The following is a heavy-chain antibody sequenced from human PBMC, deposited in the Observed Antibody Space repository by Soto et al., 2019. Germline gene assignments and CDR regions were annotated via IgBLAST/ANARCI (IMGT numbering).Heavy chain of an antibody. CDR1: GGSISSYY. J-gene: IGHJ4*02. CDR3: AQYLAYCGGDCYYFDY. D-gene: IGHD2-21*02. V-gene: IGHV4-4*07. Sequence: SETLSLTCTVSGGSISSYYWSWIRQPAGKGLEWIGRIYYSGSTNYNPSLKSRVTISVDTSKNQFSLKLSSVTAADTAVYYCAQYLAYCGGDCYYFDYWGQGTLVTVSS. CDR2: IYYSGST.